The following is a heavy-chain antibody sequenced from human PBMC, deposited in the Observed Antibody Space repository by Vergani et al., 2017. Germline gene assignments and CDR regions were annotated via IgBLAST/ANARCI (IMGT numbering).Heavy chain of an antibody. CDR3: TTAXGLYYLHGEYFQY. CDR1: GFTFDTYT. D-gene: IGHD3-10*01. V-gene: IGHV3-23*01. Sequence: EVQLLESGGGLVQPGGSRRLSCAGAGFTFDTYTMAYVRQAPGKGLEWVATISSGGGDIFYADSVKGRFTISRDNSKNTLFLQVNSLKDEDTAVYYCTTAXGLYYLHGEYFQYWGRGTLVSVSS. CDR2: ISSGGGDI. J-gene: IGHJ1*01.